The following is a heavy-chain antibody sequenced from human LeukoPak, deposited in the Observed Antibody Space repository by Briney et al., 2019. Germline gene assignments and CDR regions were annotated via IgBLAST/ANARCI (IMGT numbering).Heavy chain of an antibody. J-gene: IGHJ4*02. V-gene: IGHV1-2*02. CDR2: INPDSGGT. CDR1: GYTFNDYY. D-gene: IGHD2-15*01. CDR3: ARDRPYCSGGSCYSSNYFDY. Sequence: ASVKVSCKASGYTFNDYYMHWVRQAPGQGLEWMGRINPDSGGTDYAQKFQGRVTMTRDTSITTAYMDLDRLRSDDTAVYYCARDRPYCSGGSCYSSNYFDYWGQGTLVTVSS.